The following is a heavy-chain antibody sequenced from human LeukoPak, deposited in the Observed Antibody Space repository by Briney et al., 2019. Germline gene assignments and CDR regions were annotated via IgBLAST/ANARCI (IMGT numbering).Heavy chain of an antibody. D-gene: IGHD3-22*01. J-gene: IGHJ4*02. V-gene: IGHV3-21*01. Sequence: PGGSLRLSCAASGFTFSSYSMNWVRQAPGKGLEWVSSISSSSSYIYYADSVKGRFTISRDNAKNSLYLQMNSLRAEDTAVYYCARESVGYYDSSGYSYFDYWGQGTLVTVSS. CDR2: ISSSSSYI. CDR3: ARESVGYYDSSGYSYFDY. CDR1: GFTFSSYS.